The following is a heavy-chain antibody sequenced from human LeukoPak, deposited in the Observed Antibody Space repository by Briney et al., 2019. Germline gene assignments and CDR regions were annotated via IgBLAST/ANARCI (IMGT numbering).Heavy chain of an antibody. D-gene: IGHD1-7*01. CDR3: AKGLNRNYAGSFDY. CDR1: GFSFSSFG. J-gene: IGHJ4*02. V-gene: IGHV3-21*01. Sequence: GGSLRLSCVASGFSFSSFGMNWVRQAPGKGLEWVSTISGSGGSTYYADSVKGRFTISRGNAKNSLYLQMNSLRAEDTAVYYCAKGLNRNYAGSFDYWGQGTLVTVSS. CDR2: ISGSGGST.